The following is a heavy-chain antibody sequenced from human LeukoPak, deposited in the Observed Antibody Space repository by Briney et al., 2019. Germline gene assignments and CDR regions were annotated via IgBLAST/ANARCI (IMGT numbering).Heavy chain of an antibody. D-gene: IGHD3-10*01. Sequence: GGSLRLSCAASGFTFSSYEMNWVRQAPGKGLEWVSYISSSGSTIYYADSVKGRFTISRDNAKNSLYLQMNSLRAEDTAVYYCARPGFPTPDYWGQGTLVTVSS. CDR2: ISSSGSTI. CDR3: ARPGFPTPDY. V-gene: IGHV3-48*03. J-gene: IGHJ4*02. CDR1: GFTFSSYE.